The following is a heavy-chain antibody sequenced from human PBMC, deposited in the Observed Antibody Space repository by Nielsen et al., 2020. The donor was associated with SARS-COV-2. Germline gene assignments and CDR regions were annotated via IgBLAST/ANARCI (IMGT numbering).Heavy chain of an antibody. J-gene: IGHJ5*02. Sequence: SVKVSCKASGYTFSHYVLNWVRQAPGQGLEWMGWMNTNTGDPMYAQDFTGRFVFSLDSSVSTAYLHISGLKPEDTAVYYCARGGIALVRGTPERFDPWGQGTLVTVSS. CDR2: MNTNTGDP. D-gene: IGHD3-10*01. V-gene: IGHV7-4-1*02. CDR3: ARGGIALVRGTPERFDP. CDR1: GYTFSHYV.